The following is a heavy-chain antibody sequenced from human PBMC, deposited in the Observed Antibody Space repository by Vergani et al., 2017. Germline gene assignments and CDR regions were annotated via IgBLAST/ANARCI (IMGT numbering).Heavy chain of an antibody. CDR2: INPNRGGT. D-gene: IGHD2-2*01. CDR1: GYTFTDYF. V-gene: IGHV1-2*02. CDR3: ARVGTSSHRDYFDY. J-gene: IGHJ4*02. Sequence: QVQLVRSGAEVKKPGASVKVSCKASGYTFTDYFMHWVRQAPGQGLEWMGWINPNRGGTNYAQKFQGRVTMTRDTPISTAYMELSNLRSDYTAVYYCARVGTSSHRDYFDYWGQGTLVTVSS.